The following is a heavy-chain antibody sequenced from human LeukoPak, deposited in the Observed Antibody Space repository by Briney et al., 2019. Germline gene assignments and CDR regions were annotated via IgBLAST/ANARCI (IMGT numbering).Heavy chain of an antibody. J-gene: IGHJ2*01. CDR2: IYHSGST. CDR3: AREAWDSGGYPPPRSGWYFDL. V-gene: IGHV4-39*07. CDR1: GASISSADHY. D-gene: IGHD3-22*01. Sequence: PSETLSLTCLVSGASISSADHYWTWIRQPPGKGLEWIGSIYHSGSTYYNPSLKSRVTISVDTSKNQFSLKLSSVTAADTAVYYCAREAWDSGGYPPPRSGWYFDLWGRGTLVTVSS.